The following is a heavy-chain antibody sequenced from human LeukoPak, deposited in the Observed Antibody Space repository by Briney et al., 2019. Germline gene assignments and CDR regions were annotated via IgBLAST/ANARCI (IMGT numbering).Heavy chain of an antibody. CDR2: RNYRSKWYN. J-gene: IGHJ4*02. D-gene: IGHD3-10*01. Sequence: SQTLSLTCAISGDSVSSNSAAWNWIRQSPSRGLEWLGRRNYRSKWYNGYVICVKGRVNMNTDTSKNKFTLRLTSVTPEDAAIYYSARTYNGYLDYWSQGTLVTVSS. CDR3: ARTYNGYLDY. V-gene: IGHV6-1*01. CDR1: GDSVSSNSAA.